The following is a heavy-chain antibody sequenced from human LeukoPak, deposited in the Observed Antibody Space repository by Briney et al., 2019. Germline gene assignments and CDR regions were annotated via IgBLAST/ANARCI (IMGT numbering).Heavy chain of an antibody. CDR3: ARGWDQYYFDY. V-gene: IGHV4-31*03. J-gene: IGHJ4*02. Sequence: SETLSLTCTVSGGSISSSSYYWGWIRQHPGKGLEWIGYIYYSGSTYYNPSLKSRVTISVDTSKNQFSLKLSSVTAADTAVYYCARGWDQYYFDYWGQGTLVTVSS. D-gene: IGHD1-26*01. CDR1: GGSISSSSYY. CDR2: IYYSGST.